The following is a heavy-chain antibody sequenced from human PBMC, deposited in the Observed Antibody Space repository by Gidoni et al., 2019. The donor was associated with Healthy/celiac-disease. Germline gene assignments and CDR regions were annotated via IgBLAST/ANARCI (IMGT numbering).Heavy chain of an antibody. CDR1: AVHFMSDD. Sequence: ELLRVNVGGGLVHLGGSLRRSCAPPAVHFMSDDSHWVGQAPGKGLECVSYIGSNRGSSYSADSVKGRFAIARYKSKNTLYLQMSILTAADTALYYCVKALPGCGYPYYFDYWGQGTLVTVSS. D-gene: IGHD5-18*01. J-gene: IGHJ4*02. V-gene: IGHV3-64D*06. CDR3: VKALPGCGYPYYFDY. CDR2: IGSNRGSS.